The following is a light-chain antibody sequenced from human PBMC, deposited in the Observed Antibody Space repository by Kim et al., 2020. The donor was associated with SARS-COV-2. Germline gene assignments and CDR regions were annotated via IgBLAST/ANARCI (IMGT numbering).Light chain of an antibody. CDR2: GAS. CDR3: QQYGNYWT. J-gene: IGKJ1*01. CDR1: QSVSSGY. Sequence: EIVLTQSPGTLSLSPGERATLSCRTSQSVSSGYLAWYQQKPGQAPRLLIHGASSRATGIPDRFSGSGSGTDFTLTISGLEPEDFGVYYCQQYGNYWTFGQGTKVDIK. V-gene: IGKV3-20*01.